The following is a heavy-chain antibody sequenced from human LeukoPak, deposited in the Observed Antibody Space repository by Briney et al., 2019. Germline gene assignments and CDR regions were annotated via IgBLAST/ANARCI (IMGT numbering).Heavy chain of an antibody. CDR1: GGTFSSYA. D-gene: IGHD3-22*01. CDR2: IIRIFGTA. CDR3: ARGSTVRYYYDSSGYYRGPVDY. V-gene: IGHV1-69*13. Sequence: ASVKVSCKASGGTFSSYAISWVRQAPGQGLEWMGGIIRIFGTANYAQKFQGRVTITADESTSTAYMELRSLRSDDTAVYYCARGSTVRYYYDSSGYYRGPVDYWGQGTLVTVSS. J-gene: IGHJ4*02.